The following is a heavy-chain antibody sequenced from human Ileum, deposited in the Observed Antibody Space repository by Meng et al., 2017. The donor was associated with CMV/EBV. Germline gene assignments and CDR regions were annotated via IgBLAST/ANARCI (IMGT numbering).Heavy chain of an antibody. CDR1: GFAFSSYS. D-gene: IGHD3/OR15-3a*01. Sequence: GESLKISCAASGFAFSSYSMYWVRQAPGKGLEWVSYISSGGTTIYYADSVKGRFTISRDNAKNSLYLQMNSLRAEDTSVYYCARDRGDRTAYYGDFDYWGQGTLVTVSS. J-gene: IGHJ4*02. V-gene: IGHV3-48*04. CDR3: ARDRGDRTAYYGDFDY. CDR2: ISSGGTTI.